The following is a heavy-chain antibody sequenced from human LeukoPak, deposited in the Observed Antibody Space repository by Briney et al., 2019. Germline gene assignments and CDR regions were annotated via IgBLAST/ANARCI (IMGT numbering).Heavy chain of an antibody. V-gene: IGHV4-59*01. CDR2: IYYSGST. D-gene: IGHD1-26*01. CDR1: GGSISSYY. Sequence: SETLSLTYTVSGGSISSYYRSWIRQPTGKGLEWIGYIYYSGSTNYNPSLKSRVTISVDTSKNQFSLKLSSVTAADTAVYYCARVVRAGTNWFDPWGQGTLVTVSS. CDR3: ARVVRAGTNWFDP. J-gene: IGHJ5*02.